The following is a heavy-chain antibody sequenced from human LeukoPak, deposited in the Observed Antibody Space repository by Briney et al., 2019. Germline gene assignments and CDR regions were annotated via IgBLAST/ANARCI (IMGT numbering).Heavy chain of an antibody. CDR1: GGSISSGGYY. J-gene: IGHJ4*02. CDR3: ARRYFDWALDY. V-gene: IGHV4-30-2*01. CDR2: IYHSGST. Sequence: SETLSLTCTVSGGSISSGGYYWSWIRQPPGKGLEWIGYIYHSGSTYYNPSLKSRVTISVDRSKNQFSLKLSSVTAADTAVYYCARRYFDWALDYWGQGTLVTVSS. D-gene: IGHD3-9*01.